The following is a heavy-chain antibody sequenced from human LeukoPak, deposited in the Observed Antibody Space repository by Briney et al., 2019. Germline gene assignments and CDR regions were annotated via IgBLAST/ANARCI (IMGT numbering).Heavy chain of an antibody. V-gene: IGHV3-21*01. CDR3: AREGLDAFDI. CDR1: GFSFSSYS. J-gene: IGHJ3*02. Sequence: GGSLRLSCAASGFSFSSYSMNWVRQAPGKGLEWVSSISSSSSYIYYADSVKGRFTISRDNAKNSLYLQMNSLRAEDTAVYYCAREGLDAFDIWGQGTMVTVSS. CDR2: ISSSSSYI.